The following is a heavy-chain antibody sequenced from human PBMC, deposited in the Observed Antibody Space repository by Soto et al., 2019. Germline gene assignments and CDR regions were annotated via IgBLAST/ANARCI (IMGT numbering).Heavy chain of an antibody. CDR2: FDPEDGET. D-gene: IGHD3-3*01. V-gene: IGHV1-24*01. CDR3: ATNDFWSGYYKYYFDY. Sequence: GASVKVSCKVSGYTLTELSMHWVRQAPGKGLEWMGGFDPEDGETIYAQKFQGRVTMTEDTSTDTAYMELSSLRSEDTAVYNCATNDFWSGYYKYYFDYWGQGTLVTVSS. CDR1: GYTLTELS. J-gene: IGHJ4*02.